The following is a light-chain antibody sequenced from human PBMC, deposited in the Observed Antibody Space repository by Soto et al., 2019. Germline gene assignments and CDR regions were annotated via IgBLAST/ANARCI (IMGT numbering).Light chain of an antibody. CDR3: SSYTSGTSYV. J-gene: IGLJ1*01. CDR2: SVS. V-gene: IGLV2-14*01. Sequence: QSVLTQPASVSGSPGQSITISCSGTSSDIGAYDHVAWFQQFPGKTPKLVIYSVSNRPSGVSYRFSGSKSGNTASLTISGLQADDEADYYCSSYTSGTSYVFGTGTKVTVL. CDR1: SSDIGAYDH.